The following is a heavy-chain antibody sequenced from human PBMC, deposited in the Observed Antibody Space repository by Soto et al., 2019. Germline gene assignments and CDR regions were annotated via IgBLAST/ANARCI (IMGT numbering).Heavy chain of an antibody. Sequence: TLSLTCTVSGGSISSGDYYWSWIRQPPGKGLEWIGYIYYSGSTYYSPSLKSRVTISVDTSKNQFSLKLSSVTAADTAVYYCARATIFGVVIFDYWGQGTLVTVSS. CDR2: IYYSGST. CDR3: ARATIFGVVIFDY. CDR1: GGSISSGDYY. J-gene: IGHJ4*02. V-gene: IGHV4-30-4*01. D-gene: IGHD3-3*01.